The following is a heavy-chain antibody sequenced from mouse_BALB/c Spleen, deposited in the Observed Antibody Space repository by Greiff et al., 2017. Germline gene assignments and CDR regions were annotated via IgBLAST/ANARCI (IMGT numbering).Heavy chain of an antibody. J-gene: IGHJ1*01. Sequence: VKLQESGAELAKPGASVKMSCKASGYTFTSYWMHWVKQRPGQGLEWIGYINPSTGYTEYNQKFKDKATLTADKSSSTAYMQLSSLTSEDSAVYYCARGVYRYDGGRRYFDVWGAGTTVTVSS. CDR2: INPSTGYT. V-gene: IGHV1-7*01. CDR3: ARGVYRYDGGRRYFDV. CDR1: GYTFTSYW. D-gene: IGHD2-14*01.